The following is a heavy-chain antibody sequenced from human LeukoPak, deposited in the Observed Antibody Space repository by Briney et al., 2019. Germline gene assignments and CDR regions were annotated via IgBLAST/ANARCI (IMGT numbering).Heavy chain of an antibody. CDR2: IYYSGST. V-gene: IGHV4-59*01. J-gene: IGHJ4*02. CDR3: AREAAAGYYFDY. D-gene: IGHD6-13*01. Sequence: SETLSLTCTVSGGSLSSYDWSWIRQPPGKGLEWIGYIYYSGSTNYNPSLKSRVTISVDTSKNQFSLKLSSVTAADTTVYYCAREAAAGYYFDYWGQGTLVTVS. CDR1: GGSLSSYD.